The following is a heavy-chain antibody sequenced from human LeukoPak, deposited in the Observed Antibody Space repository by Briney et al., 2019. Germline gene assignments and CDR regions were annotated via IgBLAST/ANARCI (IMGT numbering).Heavy chain of an antibody. D-gene: IGHD2-15*01. CDR2: IYYSGST. CDR3: AREGTVVAAASAAFDI. J-gene: IGHJ3*02. V-gene: IGHV4-39*07. CDR1: GGSVSSSSYH. Sequence: PSETLSLTCTVSGGSVSSSSYHWGWIREPPGKGLEWIGSIYYSGSTYYNPSLKSRVTISVDTSKNQFSLKLSSVTAADTAVYYCAREGTVVAAASAAFDIWGQGTMVTISS.